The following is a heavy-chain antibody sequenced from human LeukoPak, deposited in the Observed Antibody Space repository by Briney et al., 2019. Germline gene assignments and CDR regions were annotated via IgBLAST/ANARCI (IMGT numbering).Heavy chain of an antibody. CDR2: IYYSGST. D-gene: IGHD2-15*01. J-gene: IGHJ4*02. CDR3: AKVSLGYCSGGSCYVDY. V-gene: IGHV4-59*01. Sequence: SETLSLTCTVSGGSISSYYWSWIRQPPGKGLEWIGYIYYSGSTNYNPSLKSRVTISVDTSKNQFSLKLSSVTAADTAVYYCAKVSLGYCSGGSCYVDYWGQGTLATVSS. CDR1: GGSISSYY.